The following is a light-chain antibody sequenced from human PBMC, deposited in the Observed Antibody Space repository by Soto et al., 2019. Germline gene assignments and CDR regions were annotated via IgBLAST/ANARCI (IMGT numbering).Light chain of an antibody. CDR1: QSVSSSY. CDR2: GAS. Sequence: EIMFTQSPAPLSLSPGERAPLSCTASQSVSSSYLAWYQQKPGQAPRLLIYGASTRATGIPARFSGSASGTEFTLTISSLQSEDFAIYYCQQYNNWPRTFGQGTKVDIK. V-gene: IGKV3-15*01. J-gene: IGKJ1*01. CDR3: QQYNNWPRT.